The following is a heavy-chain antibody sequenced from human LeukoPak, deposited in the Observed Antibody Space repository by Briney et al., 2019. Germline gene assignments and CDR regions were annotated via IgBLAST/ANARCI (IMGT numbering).Heavy chain of an antibody. CDR1: GFTFSTYA. D-gene: IGHD3-22*01. CDR2: ISYDGSNE. CDR3: AKRLSSSGYYPPFDY. V-gene: IGHV3-30*18. J-gene: IGHJ4*02. Sequence: PGGSLRLSCAASGFTFSTYAMHWVRQAPGKGLEWVAVISYDGSNEYYADSVKGRFTISRDNSKNTLYLQMNSLRAEDTAVYYCAKRLSSSGYYPPFDYWGQGTLVTVSS.